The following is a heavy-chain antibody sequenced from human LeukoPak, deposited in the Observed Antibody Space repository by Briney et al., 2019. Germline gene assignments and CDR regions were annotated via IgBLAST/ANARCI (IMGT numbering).Heavy chain of an antibody. D-gene: IGHD3-22*01. CDR2: IYYSGST. Sequence: SETLSLTCTVSGGSISSYYWSWIRQPPGKGLEWIGYIYYSGSTNYNPSLKSRVTISVDTSKNQFSLKLSSVTAADTAVYYCARGPDYDSSGYYPFDWWGQGTLVTVS. V-gene: IGHV4-59*01. CDR3: ARGPDYDSSGYYPFDW. CDR1: GGSISSYY. J-gene: IGHJ4*02.